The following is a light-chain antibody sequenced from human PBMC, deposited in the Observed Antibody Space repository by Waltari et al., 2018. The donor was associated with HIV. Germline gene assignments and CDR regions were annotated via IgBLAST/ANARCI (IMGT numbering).Light chain of an antibody. V-gene: IGKV3-20*01. Sequence: DIVLTQSPGTLSLSPGERATLSCRASQSVRSNYLAWYQQKPGQAPRRLIDGASTRATVIPDRFSGSGSGTDFTLTISRLEPEDFAVYYCQQYTNSAFTFGPGTRVDIK. CDR2: GAS. CDR3: QQYTNSAFT. J-gene: IGKJ3*01. CDR1: QSVRSNY.